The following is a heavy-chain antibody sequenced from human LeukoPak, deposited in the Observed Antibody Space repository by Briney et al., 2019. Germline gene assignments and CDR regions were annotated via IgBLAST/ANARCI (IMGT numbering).Heavy chain of an antibody. CDR3: AKQCIDLRGYYYDSSGLACLDY. D-gene: IGHD3-22*01. J-gene: IGHJ4*02. CDR1: GFTFSSYG. V-gene: IGHV3-23*01. Sequence: LAGGSLRLSCAASGFTFSSYGMSWVRQAPGKGLEWVSAISGSGGSTYYADSVKGRFTISRDNSKNTLYLQMNSLRAEDTAVYYCAKQCIDLRGYYYDSSGLACLDYWGQGTLVTVSS. CDR2: ISGSGGST.